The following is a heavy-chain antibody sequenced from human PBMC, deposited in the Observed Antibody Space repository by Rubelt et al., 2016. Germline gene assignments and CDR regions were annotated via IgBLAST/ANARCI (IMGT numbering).Heavy chain of an antibody. D-gene: IGHD2-2*01. V-gene: IGHV3-48*02. Sequence: EVQLVESGGGLVQPGGSLRLSCAASGFTFSSYSMNWVRQAPGNGLEWVSYISSSSTIYYADSVKGRFTISRDNAKNSLYLQMNSLRDEDTAVYYCATQGYCSSTSCYGAYWGQGTLVTVSS. CDR2: ISSSSTI. J-gene: IGHJ4*02. CDR1: GFTFSSYS. CDR3: ATQGYCSSTSCYGAY.